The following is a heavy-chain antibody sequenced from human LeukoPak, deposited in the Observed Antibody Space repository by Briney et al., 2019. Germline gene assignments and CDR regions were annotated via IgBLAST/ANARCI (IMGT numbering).Heavy chain of an antibody. D-gene: IGHD1-1*01. V-gene: IGHV3-23*01. J-gene: IGHJ4*02. CDR2: ISGSGGST. CDR3: ARENWNPPTAPRFDY. CDR1: GFTFSSYA. Sequence: HPGGSLRLSCAASGFTFSSYAMSWVHQAPGKGLEWVSAISGSGGSTYYADSVRGRFTISRDNSRNTLYLQMNSLRAEDTAVYYCARENWNPPTAPRFDYWGQGTLVTVSS.